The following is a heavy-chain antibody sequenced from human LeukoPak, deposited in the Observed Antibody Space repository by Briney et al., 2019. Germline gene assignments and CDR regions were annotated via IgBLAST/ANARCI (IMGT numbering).Heavy chain of an antibody. CDR1: GITLSDYW. D-gene: IGHD6-6*01. CDR3: ARGLSGYASSLGY. V-gene: IGHV3-74*01. Sequence: PGGSLRLSCVGSGITLSDYWMSWVRQAPGKGLVWVSRINSDGSSTSYADSVRGRFSISRDNAKNTLYLQMNSLRAEDTAVYYCARGLSGYASSLGYWGQGTLVTVSA. J-gene: IGHJ4*02. CDR2: INSDGSST.